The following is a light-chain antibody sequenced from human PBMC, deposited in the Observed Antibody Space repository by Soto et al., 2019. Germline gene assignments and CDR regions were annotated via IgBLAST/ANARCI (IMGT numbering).Light chain of an antibody. CDR3: QQADSFPIT. CDR2: GAS. Sequence: MRQSPATLSVSPLGVAAGACMASQGIGDTLAWYQHKPGQTPRLLIYGASSLQGGVPSRFSGSGSGTDFTLTTTSLHPEDFATYFCQQADSFPITFGQGTRLEIK. J-gene: IGKJ5*01. V-gene: IGKV1-12*01. CDR1: QGIGDT.